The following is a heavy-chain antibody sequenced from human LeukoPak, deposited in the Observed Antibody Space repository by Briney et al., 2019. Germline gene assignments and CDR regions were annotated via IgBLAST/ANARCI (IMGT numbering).Heavy chain of an antibody. V-gene: IGHV3-33*01. CDR2: IWYDASDR. CDR1: VFTFGSFG. D-gene: IGHD3-10*01. Sequence: GGSLRLSCAASVFTFGSFGMHWVRQAPGKGLEWVAVIWYDASDRYYADSVKGRFTISRDNAKNSLYLQMNSLRAEDTAVYYCARQGVPDYWGQGTLVTVSS. CDR3: ARQGVPDY. J-gene: IGHJ4*02.